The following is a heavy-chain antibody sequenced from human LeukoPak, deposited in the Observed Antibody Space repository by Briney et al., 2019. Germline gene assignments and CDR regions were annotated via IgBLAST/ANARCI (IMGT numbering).Heavy chain of an antibody. CDR3: ARPVSPSGILWYGMDV. D-gene: IGHD3-10*01. CDR1: GGSISSSSYY. Sequence: PSETLSHTCTVSGGSISSSSYYWGWIRQPPGKGLEWIGSIYYSGSTYYNPSLKSRVTISVDTSKNQFSLKLSSVTAADTAVYYCARPVSPSGILWYGMDVWGQGTTVTVSS. V-gene: IGHV4-39*01. J-gene: IGHJ6*02. CDR2: IYYSGST.